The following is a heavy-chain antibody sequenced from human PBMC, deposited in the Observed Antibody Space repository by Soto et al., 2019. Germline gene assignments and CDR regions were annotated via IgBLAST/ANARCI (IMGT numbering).Heavy chain of an antibody. CDR1: GYTFTSYG. V-gene: IGHV1-18*01. CDR3: ARPYDFWSDSGPFDY. Sequence: ASVKVSCKASGYTFTSYGISWVRQAPGQGLEWMGWISAYNGNTNYAQKLQGRVTMTTDTSTSTAYMELRSLRSDDTAVYYCARPYDFWSDSGPFDYWGQGTLVTVSS. J-gene: IGHJ4*02. D-gene: IGHD3-3*01. CDR2: ISAYNGNT.